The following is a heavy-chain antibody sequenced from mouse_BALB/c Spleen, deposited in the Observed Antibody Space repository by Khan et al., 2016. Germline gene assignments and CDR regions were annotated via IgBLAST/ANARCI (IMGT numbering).Heavy chain of an antibody. CDR3: ARENYRAWFAY. Sequence: QVQLKQSGAELMKPGASVKISCKATGYTFSSYWIEWVKQRPGHGLEWIGEIIPGSGSTNYNEKFKGKATFTADTSSNTAYMQISSLTSDDSAVYYCARENYRAWFAYWGQGTLVTVSA. CDR1: GYTFSSYW. D-gene: IGHD2-14*01. V-gene: IGHV1-9*01. CDR2: IIPGSGST. J-gene: IGHJ3*01.